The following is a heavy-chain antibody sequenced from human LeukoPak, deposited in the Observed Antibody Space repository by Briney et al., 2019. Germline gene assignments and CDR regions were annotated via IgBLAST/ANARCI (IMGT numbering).Heavy chain of an antibody. D-gene: IGHD2-15*01. V-gene: IGHV4-34*01. Sequence: MPSETLSLTCAVYGGSFSGYYWSWIRQPPGKGLEWIGEINHSGSTNYNPSLKSRVTISVDTSKNQFSLKLSSVTAADTAVYYCARSVNCSGGSCYSGVSTKFDYWGQGTLVTVSS. CDR1: GGSFSGYY. CDR3: ARSVNCSGGSCYSGVSTKFDY. CDR2: INHSGST. J-gene: IGHJ4*02.